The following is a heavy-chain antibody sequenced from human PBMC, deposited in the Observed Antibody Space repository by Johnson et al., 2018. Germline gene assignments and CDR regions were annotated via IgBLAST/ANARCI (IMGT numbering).Heavy chain of an antibody. CDR1: GGSFSGYY. D-gene: IGHD1-26*01. CDR3: ARGVFRWELPGRRAFDI. J-gene: IGHJ3*02. CDR2: INHSGST. V-gene: IGHV4-34*01. Sequence: QVQLQQWGAGLLKPSETLSLTCAVYGGSFSGYYWSWIRQPPGKGLEWIGEINHSGSTNYNPSLKSRVTISVDTSNNQFSLKLSSVTAAATAVYYCARGVFRWELPGRRAFDIWGQGTMVTVSS.